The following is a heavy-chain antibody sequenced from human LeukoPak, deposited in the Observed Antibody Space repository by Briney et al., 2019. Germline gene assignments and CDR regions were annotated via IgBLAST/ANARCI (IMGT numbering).Heavy chain of an antibody. CDR2: IYPGDSDT. V-gene: IGHV5-51*01. J-gene: IGHJ4*02. CDR1: GYSFLSHW. CDR3: ARHASPYSSNYHFDY. D-gene: IGHD6-13*01. Sequence: GESLQISCQGSGYSFLSHWIGWVRQMPGKGLEWMGIIYPGDSDTRYNPSFQGQVTISADKSISTAYLQWSSLKASDTAMYYCARHASPYSSNYHFDYWGQGALVTVSS.